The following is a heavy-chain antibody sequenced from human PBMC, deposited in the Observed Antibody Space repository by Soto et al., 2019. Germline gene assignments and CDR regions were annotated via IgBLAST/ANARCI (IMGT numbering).Heavy chain of an antibody. D-gene: IGHD2-21*01. CDR2: ISGIRDYI. Sequence: EVQLVESGGGLVNPGGSLRLSCVASGFTFSYYALHWVRRAPGKGLEWVSSISGIRDYIRYADSVKGRFTISRDNAKSSLSLQMNSLTAEYTADSYCSREGVHNSNEYYFDSLGQGTLVTVSS. J-gene: IGHJ4*02. V-gene: IGHV3-21*06. CDR3: SREGVHNSNEYYFDS. CDR1: GFTFSYYA.